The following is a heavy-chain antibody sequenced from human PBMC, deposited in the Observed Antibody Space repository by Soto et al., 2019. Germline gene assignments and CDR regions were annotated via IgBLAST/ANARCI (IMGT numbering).Heavy chain of an antibody. CDR2: ISSDGNKK. CDR1: GFTFSADG. CDR3: AKDWGVYDGSGDFSEYFDY. V-gene: IGHV3-30*18. Sequence: VQLVQSGGGVVQPGRSLRLSCVASGFTFSADGMHWVRQAPGKGLEWVSAISSDGNKKDYGDSVKGRFTISRDNSKNTLYLQINSLRAEDTAIYYCAKDWGVYDGSGDFSEYFDYWGQGTLVTVSS. D-gene: IGHD3-22*01. J-gene: IGHJ4*02.